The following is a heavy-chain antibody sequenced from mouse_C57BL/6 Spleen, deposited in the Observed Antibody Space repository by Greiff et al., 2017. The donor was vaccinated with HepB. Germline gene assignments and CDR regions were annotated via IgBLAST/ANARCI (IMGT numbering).Heavy chain of an antibody. D-gene: IGHD2-1*01. J-gene: IGHJ3*01. V-gene: IGHV5-4*01. Sequence: EVKVVESGGGLVKPGGSLKLSCAASGFTFSSYAMSWVRQTPEKRLEWVATISDGGSYTYYPDNVKGRFTISRDNAKNNLYLQMSHLKSEDTAMYYCARDYYGNYEVAYWGQGTLVTVSA. CDR3: ARDYYGNYEVAY. CDR1: GFTFSSYA. CDR2: ISDGGSYT.